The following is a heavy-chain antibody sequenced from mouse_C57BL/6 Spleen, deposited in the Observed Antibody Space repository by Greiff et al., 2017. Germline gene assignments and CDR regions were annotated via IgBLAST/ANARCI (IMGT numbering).Heavy chain of an antibody. CDR3: ARDYGSSFLLGY. D-gene: IGHD1-1*01. CDR2: ISSGSSTI. V-gene: IGHV5-17*01. CDR1: GFTFSDYG. J-gene: IGHJ2*01. Sequence: EVQVVESGGGLVKPGGSLKLSCAASGFTFSDYGMHWVRQAPEKGLEWVAYISSGSSTIYSADTVKGRFTISSDNAKTTLFLQMTSRRSEDTAMYYCARDYGSSFLLGYWGQGTTLTVSS.